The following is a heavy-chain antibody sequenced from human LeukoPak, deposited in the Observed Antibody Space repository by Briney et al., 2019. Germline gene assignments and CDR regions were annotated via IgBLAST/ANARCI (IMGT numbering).Heavy chain of an antibody. Sequence: GESLRLSCAASGFTFSSYEMNWVRQAPGKGLEWVSYISSSGSTIYYADSVKGRFTISRDNAKNSLYLQMNSLRAEDTAVYYCATQSSGWYGEGFYFDYWGQGTLVTVPS. V-gene: IGHV3-48*03. D-gene: IGHD6-19*01. CDR2: ISSSGSTI. CDR3: ATQSSGWYGEGFYFDY. CDR1: GFTFSSYE. J-gene: IGHJ4*02.